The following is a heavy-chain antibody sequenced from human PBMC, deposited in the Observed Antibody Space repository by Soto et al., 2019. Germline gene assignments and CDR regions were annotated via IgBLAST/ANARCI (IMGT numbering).Heavy chain of an antibody. Sequence: QVQLVQSGAEVKKPGASEKVSCKASGYTFTSYGLSWVRQAPGQGLEWMGWISPYNGNPKHAQKLQGRVTRTTDTSMCAAYIELRSLSSDDTAVFCCAREMVRGVGYDYWGQGTLGTVSS. CDR2: ISPYNGNP. CDR3: AREMVRGVGYDY. J-gene: IGHJ4*02. CDR1: GYTFTSYG. V-gene: IGHV1-18*01. D-gene: IGHD3-10*01.